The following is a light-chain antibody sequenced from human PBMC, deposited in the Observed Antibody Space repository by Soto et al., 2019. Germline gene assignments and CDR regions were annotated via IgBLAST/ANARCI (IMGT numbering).Light chain of an antibody. CDR1: QSVLYSSNNKNY. Sequence: DIVMTQSPDSLAVSLGERATINCKSSQSVLYSSNNKNYFAWYQQKPGQPPRLLIYWASTRESGVPDRFSGSGSGTDFTLTISSLQAEDVAHYYCQHYSITPLTFGGGTKVEIK. CDR3: QHYSITPLT. CDR2: WAS. V-gene: IGKV4-1*01. J-gene: IGKJ4*01.